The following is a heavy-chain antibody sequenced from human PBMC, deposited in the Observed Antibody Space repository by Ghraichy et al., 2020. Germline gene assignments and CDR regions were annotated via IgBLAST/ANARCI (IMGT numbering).Heavy chain of an antibody. V-gene: IGHV3-21*01. CDR1: GFTFSSYS. CDR3: ARRITIFGVAYYYYGMDV. J-gene: IGHJ6*02. D-gene: IGHD3-3*01. CDR2: ISSSSSYI. Sequence: LSLTCAASGFTFSSYSMNWVRQAPGKGLEWVSSISSSSSYIYYADSVKGRFTISRDNAKNSLYLQMNSLRAEDTAVYYCARRITIFGVAYYYYGMDVWGQGTTVTVSS.